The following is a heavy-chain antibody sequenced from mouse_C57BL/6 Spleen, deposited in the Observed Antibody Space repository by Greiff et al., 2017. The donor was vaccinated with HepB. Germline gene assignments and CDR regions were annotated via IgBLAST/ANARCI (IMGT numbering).Heavy chain of an antibody. CDR1: GYTFTSYW. V-gene: IGHV1-50*01. CDR2: IDPSDSYT. J-gene: IGHJ2*01. CDR3: ARSYYYGQYYFDY. Sequence: QVQLQQPGAELVKPGASVKLSCKASGYTFTSYWMQWVKRRPGQGLEWIGEIDPSDSYTNYNQKFKGKATLTVDTSSSTAYMQLSSLTSEDSAVYYCARSYYYGQYYFDYWGQGTTLTVSS. D-gene: IGHD1-1*01.